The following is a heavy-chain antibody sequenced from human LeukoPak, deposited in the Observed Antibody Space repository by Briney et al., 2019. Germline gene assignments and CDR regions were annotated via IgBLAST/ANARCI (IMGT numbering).Heavy chain of an antibody. V-gene: IGHV3-33*01. CDR1: GFTFSRYG. CDR3: ERARSGDGFNLDY. CDR2: ISYDGSDK. Sequence: PGGSLRLSCAASGFTFSRYGMHWVRQAPGKGLEWLAVISYDGSDKYYADSVKGRFTISRYNSENTLYLQMNSLRAEDTAVYVCERARSGDGFNLDYWGQGALVTVSS. D-gene: IGHD5-24*01. J-gene: IGHJ4*02.